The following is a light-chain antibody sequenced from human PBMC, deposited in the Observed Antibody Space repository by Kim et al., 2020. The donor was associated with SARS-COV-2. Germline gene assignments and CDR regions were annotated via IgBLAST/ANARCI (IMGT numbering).Light chain of an antibody. CDR1: YSNIGTVYD. Sequence: RVSTSSSGGYSNIGTVYDVDSYQQLPGTAARLLIYGNSSRPSGVAARSSGAKSGASASLDISGLQTGDEADYYCHSYDNNVRAWVSGGGTQLTVL. CDR2: GNS. CDR3: HSYDNNVRAWV. J-gene: IGLJ3*02. V-gene: IGLV1-40*03.